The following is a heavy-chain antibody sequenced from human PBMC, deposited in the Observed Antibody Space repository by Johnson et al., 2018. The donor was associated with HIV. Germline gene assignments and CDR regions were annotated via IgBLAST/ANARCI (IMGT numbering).Heavy chain of an antibody. J-gene: IGHJ3*02. CDR2: IRNDGSNT. Sequence: QVQLVESGGGLVQPGGSLRLSCAASGFGFSSYGMHWVRQAPGKGLAWVAFIRNDGSNTYYVDSVKGRFTISRDNSKNTLYLQMNSLRAEDTAVYYCARLSEHIVVVTAWADAFDIWGQGTMVTVSS. CDR3: ARLSEHIVVVTAWADAFDI. D-gene: IGHD2-21*02. CDR1: GFGFSSYG. V-gene: IGHV3-30*02.